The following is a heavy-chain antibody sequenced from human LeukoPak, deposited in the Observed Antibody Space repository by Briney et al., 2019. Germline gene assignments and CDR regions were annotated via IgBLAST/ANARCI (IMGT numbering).Heavy chain of an antibody. D-gene: IGHD3-9*01. Sequence: ASVKVSCKASGYTFTSYDINWVRQATGQGLEWMGWISAYNGNTNYAQKLQGRVTMTTDTSTSTAYMELRSLRSDDTAVYYCAREKARYFEFWGQGTLVTVSS. CDR2: ISAYNGNT. V-gene: IGHV1-18*01. CDR3: AREKARYFEF. CDR1: GYTFTSYD. J-gene: IGHJ4*02.